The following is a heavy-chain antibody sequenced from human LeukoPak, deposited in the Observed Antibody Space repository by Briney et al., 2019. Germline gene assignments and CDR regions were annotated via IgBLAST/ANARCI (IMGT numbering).Heavy chain of an antibody. D-gene: IGHD6-19*01. Sequence: SETLSLTCTVSGGSISSYYWSWIRQPPGKGLEWIGYIYYSGSTNYNPSLKSRVTISVDTSRNQFSLKLSSVTAADTAVYYCARDRVSIAVAGDWYFDLWGRGTLVTVSS. CDR3: ARDRVSIAVAGDWYFDL. CDR2: IYYSGST. V-gene: IGHV4-59*01. J-gene: IGHJ2*01. CDR1: GGSISSYY.